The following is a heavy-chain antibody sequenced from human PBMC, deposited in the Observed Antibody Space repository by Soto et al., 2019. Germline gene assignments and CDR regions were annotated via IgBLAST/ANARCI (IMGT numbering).Heavy chain of an antibody. J-gene: IGHJ3*02. D-gene: IGHD4-17*01. CDR2: IYYSGST. CDR1: GGSISSSSYY. Sequence: SETLSLTCTVSGGSISSSSYYWGWIRQPPGKGLEWIGSIYYSGSTYYNPSLKSRVTISVDTSKNQFSLKLSSVTAADTAVYYCARRGTTVSTFRAFDIWGQGTMVTVSS. V-gene: IGHV4-39*01. CDR3: ARRGTTVSTFRAFDI.